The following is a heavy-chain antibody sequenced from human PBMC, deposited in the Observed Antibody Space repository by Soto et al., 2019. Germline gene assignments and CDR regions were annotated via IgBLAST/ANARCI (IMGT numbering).Heavy chain of an antibody. CDR2: IYYSGST. J-gene: IGHJ3*02. Sequence: PSETLSLTCTVSGGSISSYYWSWIRQPPGKGLEWIGYIYYSGSTNYNPSLKSRVTISVDTSKNQFSLNLRSVTAADTAVYYCARVDSSSDAFDIWGQGTMVTVSS. D-gene: IGHD3-22*01. V-gene: IGHV4-59*01. CDR3: ARVDSSSDAFDI. CDR1: GGSISSYY.